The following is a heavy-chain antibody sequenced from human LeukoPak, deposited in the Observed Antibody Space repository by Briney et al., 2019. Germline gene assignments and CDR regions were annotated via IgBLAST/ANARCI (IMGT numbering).Heavy chain of an antibody. Sequence: SETLSLTCTVSGGSISSCYWSWIRQPPGKGLEWIGYIYYSGSTNYNPSLKSRVTISVDTSKNQFSLKVSSVTAADTAVYYCVRAVAATRIDFWGQGTLVTVSS. J-gene: IGHJ4*02. D-gene: IGHD6-19*01. CDR3: VRAVAATRIDF. CDR1: GGSISSCY. CDR2: IYYSGST. V-gene: IGHV4-59*01.